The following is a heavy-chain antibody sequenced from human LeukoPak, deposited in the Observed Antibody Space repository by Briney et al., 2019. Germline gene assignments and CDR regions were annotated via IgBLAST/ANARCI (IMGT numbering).Heavy chain of an antibody. CDR2: ISSSGSTI. V-gene: IGHV3-48*03. J-gene: IGHJ4*02. CDR1: GFTSSSYE. D-gene: IGHD3-22*01. Sequence: GGSLRLSCAASGFTSSSYEMNWVRQAPGKGLEWVSYISSSGSTIYYADSVKGRFTISRDNAKNSLYLQMNSLRAEDTAVYYCARDARGYYDSSGPYDYWGQGTLVTVSS. CDR3: ARDARGYYDSSGPYDY.